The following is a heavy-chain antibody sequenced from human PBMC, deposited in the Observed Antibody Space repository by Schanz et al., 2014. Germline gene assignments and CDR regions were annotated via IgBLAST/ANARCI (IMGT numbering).Heavy chain of an antibody. V-gene: IGHV3-23*04. Sequence: EVQLVESGGGLVQPGGSLRLSCASSGFSFTTYAMSWVRQAPGKGLEWVSSISGTGGDDTYYADSVKGRFTISRDNSKNTVHLQMNSLRAEDTAVYYCARGRVLESWGQGTLVTVSS. J-gene: IGHJ5*02. D-gene: IGHD1-1*01. CDR3: ARGRVLES. CDR1: GFSFTTYA. CDR2: ISGTGGDDT.